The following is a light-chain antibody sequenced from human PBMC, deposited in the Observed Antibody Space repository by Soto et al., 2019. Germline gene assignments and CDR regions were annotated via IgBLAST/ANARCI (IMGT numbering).Light chain of an antibody. Sequence: VVLTQSPGTLSLSPGERATVSCRASQSVSSRDFAWYQQKPGQPPRLLIYGASSSATGIPDRFSGSGSGTDFTLTITRLEPEDFAVSYCQQYDGSPPGYTFGQGTKLEIK. V-gene: IGKV3-20*01. CDR2: GAS. CDR3: QQYDGSPPGYT. J-gene: IGKJ2*01. CDR1: QSVSSRD.